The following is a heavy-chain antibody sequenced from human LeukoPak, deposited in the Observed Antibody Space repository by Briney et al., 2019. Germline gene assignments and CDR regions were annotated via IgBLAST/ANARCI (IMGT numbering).Heavy chain of an antibody. J-gene: IGHJ6*03. V-gene: IGHV1-69*13. CDR3: ARAGTIFGPAPPYYYYYMDV. CDR1: GGTFSSYA. CDR2: IIPIFGTA. Sequence: SVKVSCKASGGTFSSYAISWVRQAPGQGLEWMGGIIPIFGTANYAQKFQGRVTITADESTSTAYMELSSLRSEDTAVYYCARAGTIFGPAPPYYYYYMDVWGKGTTVTVSS. D-gene: IGHD3-3*01.